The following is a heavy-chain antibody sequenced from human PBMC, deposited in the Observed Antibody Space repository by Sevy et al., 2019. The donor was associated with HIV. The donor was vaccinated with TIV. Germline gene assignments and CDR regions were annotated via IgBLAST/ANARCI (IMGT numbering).Heavy chain of an antibody. CDR3: ARGLEGFNIKSPDY. J-gene: IGHJ4*02. D-gene: IGHD1-1*01. V-gene: IGHV3-30*04. CDR2: ISYDGSEE. Sequence: GGSLRLSCEASGFTFSDDAIYWVLQAPGKGLEWVAVISYDGSEEYYSDSVRGRFTLSRDKATNTAYLQMNNLRLEDTAVYYCARGLEGFNIKSPDYWGPGTLVTVSS. CDR1: GFTFSDDA.